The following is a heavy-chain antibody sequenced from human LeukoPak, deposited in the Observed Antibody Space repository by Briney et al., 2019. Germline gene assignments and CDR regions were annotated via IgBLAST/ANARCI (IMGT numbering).Heavy chain of an antibody. CDR1: GFTFSSYA. J-gene: IGHJ4*02. Sequence: PGGSLRLSCAASGFTFSSYAPHWVRQAPGKGLEWVALISYDGSNKHYADSVKGRFTTSRDNSKNTLYLQMNSLRAEDTAVYYCAKDARFGELWDYWGQGTLVTVSS. CDR2: ISYDGSNK. V-gene: IGHV3-30-3*01. CDR3: AKDARFGELWDY. D-gene: IGHD3-10*01.